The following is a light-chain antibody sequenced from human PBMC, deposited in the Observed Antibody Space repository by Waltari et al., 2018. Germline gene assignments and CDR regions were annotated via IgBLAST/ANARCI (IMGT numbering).Light chain of an antibody. CDR1: QSVSSY. V-gene: IGKV3-11*01. J-gene: IGKJ1*01. CDR2: DAS. Sequence: EIVFTQSPAILSLSPGDRATLPCRASQSVSSYLAWYQQKPGQAPRLLIYDASNRATGIPARFSGSGSGTDFTLTISSLEPEDFAVYYCQQRSSWPTFGQGTKVEIK. CDR3: QQRSSWPT.